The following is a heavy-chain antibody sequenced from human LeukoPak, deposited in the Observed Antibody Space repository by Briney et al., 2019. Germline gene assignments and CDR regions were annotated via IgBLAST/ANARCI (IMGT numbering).Heavy chain of an antibody. CDR2: IYTSGST. J-gene: IGHJ3*02. CDR3: ARDRDGSLTPSAFDI. Sequence: SETLSLTCTVSGGSISSGSYYWSWIRQPAGKGLEWIGRIYTSGSTNYNPSLKSRVTISVDTSKNQFSLKLSSVTAADTAVYYCARDRDGSLTPSAFDIWGHGTMVTVSS. CDR1: GGSISSGSYY. V-gene: IGHV4-61*02. D-gene: IGHD1-26*01.